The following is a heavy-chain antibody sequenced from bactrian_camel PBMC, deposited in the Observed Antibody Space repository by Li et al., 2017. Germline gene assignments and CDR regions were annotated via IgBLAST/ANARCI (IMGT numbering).Heavy chain of an antibody. V-gene: IGHV3S1*01. Sequence: HVQLVESGGDSVQAGGSLRLSCTASGYTDGSNYMGWFRQAPGKEREGVAAFSTNILGLKTTHYLNLVKGRFTISQDNAKNTVYLQMNSLKPEDTAVYYCATAKQYVPSFYWGQGTQVTVS. J-gene: IGHJ4*01. CDR1: GYTDGSNY. CDR2: FSTNILGLKTT. CDR3: ATAKQYVPSFY.